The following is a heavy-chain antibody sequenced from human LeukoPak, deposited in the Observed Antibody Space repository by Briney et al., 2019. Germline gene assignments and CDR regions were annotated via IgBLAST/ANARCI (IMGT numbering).Heavy chain of an antibody. CDR1: GYTFTSYD. V-gene: IGHV1-2*02. CDR2: INPSSGDT. D-gene: IGHD3-10*01. Sequence: ASVKVSCKASGYTFTSYDINWVRQATGQGLEWMGWINPSSGDTNYAQKFQGRVTMTRDTSISTAYMELSRLRSDDTAVYYCARASRGWFGELLWNFDYWGQGTLVTVSS. J-gene: IGHJ4*02. CDR3: ARASRGWFGELLWNFDY.